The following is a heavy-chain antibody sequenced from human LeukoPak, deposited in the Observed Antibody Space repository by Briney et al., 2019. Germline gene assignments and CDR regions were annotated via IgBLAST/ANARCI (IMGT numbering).Heavy chain of an antibody. J-gene: IGHJ2*01. D-gene: IGHD5-24*01. CDR1: GFTFSSYA. CDR2: ISNDATNK. Sequence: GGSLRLSCAASGFTFSSYALHWVRQAPGKGLEWVAIISNDATNKHYADSVKGRFTISRDKSNNTLYLQMNSLSADDTAVYYCAREWPFDLWGRGTLVAVSS. V-gene: IGHV3-30*04. CDR3: AREWPFDL.